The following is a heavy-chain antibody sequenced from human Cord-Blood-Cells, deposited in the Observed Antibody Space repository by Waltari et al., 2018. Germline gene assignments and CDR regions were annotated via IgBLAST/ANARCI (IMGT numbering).Heavy chain of an antibody. CDR3: ATFSTPTGDRGFDP. CDR2: IYYSGST. D-gene: IGHD7-27*01. J-gene: IGHJ5*02. V-gene: IGHV4-39*01. CDR1: GGSISSSSYY. Sequence: QLQLQESGPGLVKPSETLSLTYTVSGGSISSSSYYWGWIRQPPGKGLEWIGSIYYSGSTYYNPSLKSRVTISVDTSKNQFSLKLSSVTAADTAVYYCATFSTPTGDRGFDPWGQGTLVTVSS.